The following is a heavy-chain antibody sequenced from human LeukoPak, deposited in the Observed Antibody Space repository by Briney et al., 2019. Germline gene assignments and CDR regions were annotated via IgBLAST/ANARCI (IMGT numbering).Heavy chain of an antibody. V-gene: IGHV1-18*01. CDR2: ISAYNGTT. Sequence: ASVKVSCKASGYTFTSYGISWVRQAPGQGLEWMGWISAYNGTTNYAQKLQGRVTMTTDTSTSTAYMELRSLRSDDTAVYYCARVPRGYSYGQEWYFDYWGQGTLVTVSS. CDR1: GYTFTSYG. CDR3: ARVPRGYSYGQEWYFDY. D-gene: IGHD5-18*01. J-gene: IGHJ4*02.